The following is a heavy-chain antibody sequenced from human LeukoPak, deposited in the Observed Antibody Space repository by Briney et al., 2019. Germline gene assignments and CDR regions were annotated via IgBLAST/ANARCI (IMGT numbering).Heavy chain of an antibody. J-gene: IGHJ1*01. CDR1: GFTFSRYW. CDR2: IQHDGNVK. D-gene: IGHD2-15*01. V-gene: IGHV3-7*01. CDR3: GNQCSGGTCPEH. Sequence: HTGGSLRLSCATAGFTFSRYWMTWVRQAPGKGLEWVGNIQHDGNVKHYVDSVRGRFTISRDNAKNSVYLQMNSLRAEDSAVYFCGNQCSGGTCPEHWGQGTQVTVSS.